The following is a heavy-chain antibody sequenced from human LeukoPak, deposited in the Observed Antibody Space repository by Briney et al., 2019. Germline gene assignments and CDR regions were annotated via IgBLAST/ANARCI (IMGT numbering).Heavy chain of an antibody. CDR3: ARSGSSFSYYDFWSGYYHYYYMDV. CDR1: GYTFTSYD. J-gene: IGHJ6*03. CDR2: MNPHSGNT. V-gene: IGHV1-8*03. D-gene: IGHD3-3*01. Sequence: ASVKVSCKASGYTFTSYDINWVRQATGQGLEWMGWMNPHSGNTGYAQKFQGRVTITRNTSISTAYMELSSLRSEDTAVYYCARSGSSFSYYDFWSGYYHYYYMDVWGKGTTVTVSS.